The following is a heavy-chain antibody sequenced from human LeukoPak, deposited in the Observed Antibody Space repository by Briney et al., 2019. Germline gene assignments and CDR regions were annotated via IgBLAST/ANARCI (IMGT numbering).Heavy chain of an antibody. V-gene: IGHV3-48*03. D-gene: IGHD4-17*01. CDR2: ISSSGSYI. Sequence: GGSLRPSCAASGSTFSSNEMNWVRQAPGKGLEWVSYISSSGSYIYYVDSVKGRFTISRDNAKNSLYLQMNSLRAEDTAVYYCARDMTTVTPGLDYWGQGTLVTVSS. CDR3: ARDMTTVTPGLDY. J-gene: IGHJ4*02. CDR1: GSTFSSNE.